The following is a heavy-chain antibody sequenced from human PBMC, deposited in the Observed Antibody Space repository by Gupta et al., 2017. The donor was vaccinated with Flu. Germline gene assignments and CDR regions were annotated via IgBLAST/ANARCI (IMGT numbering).Heavy chain of an antibody. Sequence: QVQLVEYGGGVVQPGRSLRLSCAASGFTFSSYGMHWVRQAPGKGPEWVAVISYDGSNKYYADSVKGRVTISRDNSKNTLYLQMNSLRAEDTAVYYCAKARLGDIVVVPEGPPDYWGQGTLVTVSS. CDR2: ISYDGSNK. J-gene: IGHJ4*02. CDR3: AKARLGDIVVVPEGPPDY. D-gene: IGHD2-2*01. V-gene: IGHV3-30*18. CDR1: GFTFSSYG.